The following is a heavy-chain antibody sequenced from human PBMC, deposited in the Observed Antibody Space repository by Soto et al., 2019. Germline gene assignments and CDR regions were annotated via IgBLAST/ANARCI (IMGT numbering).Heavy chain of an antibody. CDR1: GYTFTSSG. CDR3: ARDSGSYMYVSD. CDR2: ISAYNGET. V-gene: IGHV1-18*01. J-gene: IGHJ4*02. Sequence: QVQLVQSGAEVKKPGASVKVSCKASGYTFTSSGFSWVRQAPGQGLEWMAWISAYNGETHYAQKFQGRVTMTTDTSTSTSYMELRSLRSDHTAVYYCARDSGSYMYVSDWGQGTLVTVSS. D-gene: IGHD1-26*01.